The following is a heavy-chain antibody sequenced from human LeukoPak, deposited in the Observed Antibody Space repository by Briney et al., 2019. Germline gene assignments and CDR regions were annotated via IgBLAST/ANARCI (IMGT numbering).Heavy chain of an antibody. Sequence: GGSLRLSCAASGFSFSTYSMSWVRQAPGTGLEWVSSITSSSSYIYYSDPVKGRFTISRDNAKNSLYLQMNSLRAEDTAVYYCARAVGNYGSGSFSQYYFDYWGQGTLVTVSS. CDR3: ARAVGNYGSGSFSQYYFDY. CDR2: ITSSSSYI. D-gene: IGHD3-10*01. CDR1: GFSFSTYS. V-gene: IGHV3-21*01. J-gene: IGHJ4*02.